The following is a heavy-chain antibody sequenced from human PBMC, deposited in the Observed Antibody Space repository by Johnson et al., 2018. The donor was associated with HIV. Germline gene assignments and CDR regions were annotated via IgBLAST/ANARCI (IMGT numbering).Heavy chain of an antibody. CDR2: ISSNGIGT. CDR1: GFTFSNFA. Sequence: EVQVVESGRNLVQSGGSLRLSCAVSGFTFSNFAMHWVRQAPGKGLEYVSAISSNGIGTYYANSVDGRFTISRDNDKNTLYLEMGSLRVEDMAVYYCERSRGPMRKDAFDIWGQGTKVTVSS. V-gene: IGHV3-64*01. J-gene: IGHJ3*02. CDR3: ERSRGPMRKDAFDI. D-gene: IGHD3-10*01.